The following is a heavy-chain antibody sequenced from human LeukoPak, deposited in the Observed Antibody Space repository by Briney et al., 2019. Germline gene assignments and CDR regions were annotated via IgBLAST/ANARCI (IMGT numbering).Heavy chain of an antibody. CDR2: IYYSGST. CDR1: GGSISSYY. V-gene: IGHV4-59*08. Sequence: SETLSLTCTVSGGSISSYYWSWIRQPPGKGLEWIGYIYYSGSTNYNPSLKSRVTISVDTSKNQFSLKLSSVTATDTAVYYCARGGPYCSGGGCYSRTSNWFDPWGQGTLVTVSS. CDR3: ARGGPYCSGGGCYSRTSNWFDP. J-gene: IGHJ5*02. D-gene: IGHD2-15*01.